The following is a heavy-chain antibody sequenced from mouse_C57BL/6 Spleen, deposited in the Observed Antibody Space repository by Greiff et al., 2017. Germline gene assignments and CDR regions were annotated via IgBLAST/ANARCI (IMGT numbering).Heavy chain of an antibody. J-gene: IGHJ4*01. CDR2: IYPGDGDT. CDR1: GYAFSSYW. D-gene: IGHD4-1*01. CDR3: ARGELGRNYAMDY. V-gene: IGHV1-80*01. Sequence: VQLQQSGAELVKPGASVKISCKASGYAFSSYWMHWVKQRPGTGLEWIGQIYPGDGDTNYNGKFKGKAPLTSDTSARTAYMQLSSLTSEDSAVYFCARGELGRNYAMDYWGQGTSVTVSS.